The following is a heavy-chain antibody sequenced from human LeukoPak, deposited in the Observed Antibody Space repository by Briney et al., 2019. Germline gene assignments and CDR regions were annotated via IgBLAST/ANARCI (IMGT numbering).Heavy chain of an antibody. D-gene: IGHD3-22*01. CDR1: GSTFSSYS. J-gene: IGHJ4*02. CDR3: ARDEVPSYYDSSGYYYY. Sequence: NPGGSLRLSCAASGSTFSSYSMNWVSQAPGKGLEWVSSISSSSSYIYYGDSVKGRFTISRDNAKNSLYLQMNSLRAEDTAVYYCARDEVPSYYDSSGYYYYWGQGTLVTVSS. V-gene: IGHV3-21*01. CDR2: ISSSSSYI.